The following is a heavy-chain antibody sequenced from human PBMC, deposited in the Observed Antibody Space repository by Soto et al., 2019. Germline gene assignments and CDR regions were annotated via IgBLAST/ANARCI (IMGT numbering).Heavy chain of an antibody. J-gene: IGHJ4*02. CDR1: GFTFSSYS. Sequence: PGGSLRLSCAASGFTFSSYSMNWVRQAPGKGLEWVSSISSSSSYIYYADSVKGRFTISRDNAKNSLYLQMNSLRAEDTAVYYCARDTSYYDSSGYPDYWGQGTLVTVSS. V-gene: IGHV3-21*01. CDR2: ISSSSSYI. D-gene: IGHD3-22*01. CDR3: ARDTSYYDSSGYPDY.